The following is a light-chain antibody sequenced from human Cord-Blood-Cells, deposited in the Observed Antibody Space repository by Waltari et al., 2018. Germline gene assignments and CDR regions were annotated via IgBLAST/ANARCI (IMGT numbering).Light chain of an antibody. Sequence: QSVLTQPASVSGSPGQSITISCTGTSSDVGSDNFVFWYQQHPGKAPKLMIYEVSKRPSGVSNRFSGSKSGNTASLTISGLQAEDEADYYCCSYAGSSFYVFGTGTKVTVL. J-gene: IGLJ1*01. V-gene: IGLV2-23*02. CDR2: EVS. CDR3: CSYAGSSFYV. CDR1: SSDVGSDNF.